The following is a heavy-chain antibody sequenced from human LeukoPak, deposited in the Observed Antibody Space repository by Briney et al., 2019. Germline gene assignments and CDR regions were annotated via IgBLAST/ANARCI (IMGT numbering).Heavy chain of an antibody. J-gene: IGHJ4*02. Sequence: ASVMVSCKASGYTFTSYGISWVRQAPGQGLEWMGWISAYNGNTNYAQKLQGRVTMTTDTSTSTAYMELRSLRSDDTAVYYCARDPPFIVVVVAATPDDYWGQGTLVTVSS. D-gene: IGHD2-15*01. CDR3: ARDPPFIVVVVAATPDDY. CDR2: ISAYNGNT. V-gene: IGHV1-18*01. CDR1: GYTFTSYG.